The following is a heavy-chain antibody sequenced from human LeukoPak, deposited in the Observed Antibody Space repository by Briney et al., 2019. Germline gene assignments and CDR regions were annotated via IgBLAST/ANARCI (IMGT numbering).Heavy chain of an antibody. CDR2: ISAYNGNT. V-gene: IGHV1-18*01. Sequence: ASVKVSCTASGYTFTSYGISWVRQAPGQGLEWMGWISAYNGNTNYAQKLQGRVTMTTDTSTSTAYMELRSLRSDDTAVYYCARFEALRYFDRTRYYYGMDVWGQGTTVTVSS. D-gene: IGHD3-9*01. CDR3: ARFEALRYFDRTRYYYGMDV. J-gene: IGHJ6*02. CDR1: GYTFTSYG.